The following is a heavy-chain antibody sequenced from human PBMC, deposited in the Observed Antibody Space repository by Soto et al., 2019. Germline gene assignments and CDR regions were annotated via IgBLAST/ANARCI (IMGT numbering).Heavy chain of an antibody. CDR1: GGSISTYY. V-gene: IGHV4-4*07. D-gene: IGHD5-12*01. CDR2: IYTSGIT. Sequence: LSLTCSVSGGSISTYYWTWIRQPAGKGLEWIGRIYTSGITNYNPSLKSRVTMSIDTSKNQFSLKLTSVTAADTAMYFCARALAEGSGYTDQWGQGTLVTVS. J-gene: IGHJ4*02. CDR3: ARALAEGSGYTDQ.